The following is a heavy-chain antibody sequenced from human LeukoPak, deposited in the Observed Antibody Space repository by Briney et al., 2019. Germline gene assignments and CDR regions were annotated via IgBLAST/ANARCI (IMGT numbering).Heavy chain of an antibody. CDR1: GFTFSSYE. Sequence: GGSLRLSCAASGFTFSSYEMNWVRQAPGKGLEWVSSISRSGSTKYYADSVKGRFTISKDNAKNSLFLQMNSLRAEDTAVYYCARVLRYCSGGNCYSGGLGYMDVWGKGTTVTISS. D-gene: IGHD2-15*01. CDR3: ARVLRYCSGGNCYSGGLGYMDV. V-gene: IGHV3-48*03. CDR2: ISRSGSTK. J-gene: IGHJ6*03.